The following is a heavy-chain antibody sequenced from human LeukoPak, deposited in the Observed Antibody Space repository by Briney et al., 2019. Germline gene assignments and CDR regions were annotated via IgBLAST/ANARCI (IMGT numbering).Heavy chain of an antibody. CDR3: AKDPAVVPAAIDGWYFDL. J-gene: IGHJ2*01. Sequence: PGGSLRLSCAASGFTFDDYAMHWVRQAPGKGLEWVSGISWNSGSIGYADSVKGRFAISRDNAKNSLYLQMNSLRAEDTALYYCAKDPAVVPAAIDGWYFDLWGRGTLVTVSS. V-gene: IGHV3-9*01. D-gene: IGHD2-2*01. CDR2: ISWNSGSI. CDR1: GFTFDDYA.